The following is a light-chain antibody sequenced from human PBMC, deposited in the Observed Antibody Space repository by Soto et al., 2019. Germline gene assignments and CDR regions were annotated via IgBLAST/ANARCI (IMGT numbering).Light chain of an antibody. V-gene: IGKV3-15*01. CDR2: RAS. J-gene: IGKJ1*01. Sequence: EVVMAQSPATLSVSPGGGATLSCRASQSVTNNLAWYQQKPGQAPRLLIYRASTRATDIPARFSGSGSGTEFTLTIISLLSEDFAVYYCQQYDKWPWTFGLGTTVEIK. CDR3: QQYDKWPWT. CDR1: QSVTNN.